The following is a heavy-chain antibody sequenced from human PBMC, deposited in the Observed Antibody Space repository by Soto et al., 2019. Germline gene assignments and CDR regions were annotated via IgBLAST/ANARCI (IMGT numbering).Heavy chain of an antibody. D-gene: IGHD2-2*01. CDR2: INSDGSDT. CDR1: GFSFSSHW. CDR3: TSSGGHSAIKAFDF. V-gene: IGHV3-74*03. Sequence: DVQLVESGVGSAQPGGSLTLSCEASGFSFSSHWMHWVRQAPGRGLMWVSRINSDGSDTMYADSVKGRFTISRDNAKNTVSLQMNGLRAEDTRLYYCTSSGGHSAIKAFDFWGQGAMVTVSS. J-gene: IGHJ3*01.